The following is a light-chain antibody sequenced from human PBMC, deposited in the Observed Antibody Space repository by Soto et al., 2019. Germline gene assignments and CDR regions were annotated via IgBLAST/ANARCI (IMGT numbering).Light chain of an antibody. CDR3: CSYAGSSTFYV. V-gene: IGLV2-23*02. CDR2: QVS. Sequence: QSLLTQPASVSGSPGDSITISCTGTSSDVGSYNLVSWYQQHPGKAPKLMIYQVSKRPSGVSNRFSGSKSGNTASLTISGLQAEDEADYYCCSYAGSSTFYVFGTGTRSPS. J-gene: IGLJ1*01. CDR1: SSDVGSYNL.